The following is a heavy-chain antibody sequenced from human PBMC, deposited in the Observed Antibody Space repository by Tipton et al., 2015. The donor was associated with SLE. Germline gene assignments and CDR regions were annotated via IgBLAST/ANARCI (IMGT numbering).Heavy chain of an antibody. D-gene: IGHD6-19*01. J-gene: IGHJ4*02. Sequence: SLRLSCAASGFTFSSYGMSWVRQAPGKGLEWVSAIGGSGGSTFYTDSVKGRFTISRDDSKNMLFLQMNSLRADDTAIYYCANGVYISGWYGFDYWGQGTRVTVSS. CDR1: GFTFSSYG. V-gene: IGHV3-23*01. CDR3: ANGVYISGWYGFDY. CDR2: IGGSGGST.